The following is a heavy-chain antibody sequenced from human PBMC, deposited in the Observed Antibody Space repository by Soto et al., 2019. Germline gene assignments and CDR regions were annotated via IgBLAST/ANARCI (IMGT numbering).Heavy chain of an antibody. CDR1: GFTFSSYG. Sequence: GGSLRLSCAASGFTFSSYGMHWVRQAPGKGLEWVAVISYDGSNKYYADSVKGRFTISRDNSKNTLYLQMNSLRAEDTAVYYCAKVSMGLGGTFDYWGQGTLVTVSS. V-gene: IGHV3-30*18. CDR3: AKVSMGLGGTFDY. J-gene: IGHJ4*02. CDR2: ISYDGSNK. D-gene: IGHD1-1*01.